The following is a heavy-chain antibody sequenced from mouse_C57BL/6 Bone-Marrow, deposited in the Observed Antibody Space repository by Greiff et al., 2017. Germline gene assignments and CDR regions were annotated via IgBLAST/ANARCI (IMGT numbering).Heavy chain of an antibody. J-gene: IGHJ2*01. CDR1: GFSFNTYA. V-gene: IGHV10-1*01. Sequence: EVMLVESGGGLVQPKGSLKLSCAASGFSFNTYAMNWVRQAPGKGLEWVARIRGKSNNYATYYADSVKDRFTISRDDSESLLYLQMNNLKTEDTAMYYCVRHVGGTVSFDYWGKGTTLTVSS. CDR2: IRGKSNNYAT. CDR3: VRHVGGTVSFDY. D-gene: IGHD3-3*01.